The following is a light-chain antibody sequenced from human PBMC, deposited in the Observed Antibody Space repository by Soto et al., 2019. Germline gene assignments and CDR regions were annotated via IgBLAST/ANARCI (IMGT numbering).Light chain of an antibody. J-gene: IGLJ3*02. V-gene: IGLV3-21*02. CDR3: QVWDSDSDHWV. CDR2: DDR. Sequence: SYELTQAPSVSVSPGQRARITCAGNKLADKSVHWYQQKPGQAPGLVVYDDRDRPSGVPERFSWTNSDNVAALTIFRVEAGDEADYFCQVWDSDSDHWVFGGGTKLTVL. CDR1: KLADKS.